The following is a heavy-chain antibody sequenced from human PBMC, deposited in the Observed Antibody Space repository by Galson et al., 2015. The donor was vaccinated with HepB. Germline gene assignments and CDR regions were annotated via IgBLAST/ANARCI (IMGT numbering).Heavy chain of an antibody. CDR1: GFTFSSYA. J-gene: IGHJ4*02. CDR2: ISYDGSNK. Sequence: SLRLSCAASGFTFSSYAMHWVRQAPGKGLEWVAVISYDGSNKYYADSVKGRFTISRDNSKNTLYLQMNSLRAEDTAVYYCARQPHDDYGDYGAYYFDYWGQGTLVTVSS. CDR3: ARQPHDDYGDYGAYYFDY. V-gene: IGHV3-30*04. D-gene: IGHD4-17*01.